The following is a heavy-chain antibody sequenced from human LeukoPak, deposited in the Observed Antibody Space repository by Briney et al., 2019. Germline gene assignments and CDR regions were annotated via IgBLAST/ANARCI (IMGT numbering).Heavy chain of an antibody. CDR1: GYTFTGHY. CDR3: ARDRLPLRIFGVVTTRPYYFDY. J-gene: IGHJ4*02. D-gene: IGHD3-3*01. V-gene: IGHV1-18*04. CDR2: ISAYNGNT. Sequence: ASVKVSCKASGYTFTGHYMHWARQAPGQGLEWMGWISAYNGNTNYAQKLQGRVTMTTDTSTSTAYMELRSLRSDDTAVYYCARDRLPLRIFGVVTTRPYYFDYWGQGTLVTVSS.